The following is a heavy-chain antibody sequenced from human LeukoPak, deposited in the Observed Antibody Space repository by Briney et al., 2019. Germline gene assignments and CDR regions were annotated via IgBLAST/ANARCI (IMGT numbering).Heavy chain of an antibody. CDR3: AKDLFACSSTSCYSQSH. J-gene: IGHJ4*02. V-gene: IGHV3-23*01. D-gene: IGHD2-2*01. CDR2: TSGSGGST. Sequence: GGSLRLSCAASGFTFSSYAMSWVRQAPGKGLEWVSATSGSGGSTYYADSVKGRFTISRDNSKHTLYLQMNSLRAEDTAVYYCAKDLFACSSTSCYSQSHWGQGTLVTVSS. CDR1: GFTFSSYA.